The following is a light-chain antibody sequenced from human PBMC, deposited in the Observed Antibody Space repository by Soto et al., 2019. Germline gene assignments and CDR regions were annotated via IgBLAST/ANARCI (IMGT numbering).Light chain of an antibody. CDR2: RSA. Sequence: QSVLTQPPSTSGTPGQRVTISCSGSSSNIGSNHVYWYQQFPGMAPKLLMYRSAQPPTGVPDRFSGSKSGTSVSLAISGLRSDDEADYYCSARDDSLSGVVFGGGTTLTVL. V-gene: IGLV1-47*01. CDR3: SARDDSLSGVV. CDR1: SSNIGSNH. J-gene: IGLJ2*01.